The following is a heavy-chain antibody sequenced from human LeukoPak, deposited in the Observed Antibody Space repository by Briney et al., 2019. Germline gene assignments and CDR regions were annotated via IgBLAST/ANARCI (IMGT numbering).Heavy chain of an antibody. CDR1: GFTYSSYW. CDR3: ARDQSMVGPTTGDY. D-gene: IGHD1-26*01. J-gene: IGHJ4*02. CDR2: INIDGSNT. Sequence: GVTLRLSCAASGFTYSSYWMHWVRQAPAKGLVWVSRINIDGSNTIYADSVKGRFTISRDNAKNTLYLQMNSLRDEDTAVYCCARDQSMVGPTTGDYWGEGTLVTVSS. V-gene: IGHV3-74*01.